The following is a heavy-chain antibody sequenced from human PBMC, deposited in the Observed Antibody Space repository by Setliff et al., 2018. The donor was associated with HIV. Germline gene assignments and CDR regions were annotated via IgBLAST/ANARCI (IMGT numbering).Heavy chain of an antibody. V-gene: IGHV1-18*01. J-gene: IGHJ4*02. Sequence: ASVKVSCKASGYTFTSYGISWVRQAPGQGLEWMGWISAYNGNTNYAQKLQGRVTMTTDTSTSTAYMELRSLRSDDTAVYYCARGFESCSSSCQVYWGQGTQVTVSS. CDR1: GYTFTSYG. CDR3: ARGFESCSSSCQVY. D-gene: IGHD6-13*01. CDR2: ISAYNGNT.